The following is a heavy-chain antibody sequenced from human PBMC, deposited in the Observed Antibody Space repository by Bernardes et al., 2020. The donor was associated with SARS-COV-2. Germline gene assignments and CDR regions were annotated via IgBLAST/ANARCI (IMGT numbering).Heavy chain of an antibody. CDR1: GFSFSSYG. CDR3: AREPREWIFDY. Sequence: GGSLRLSCAASGFSFSSYGMHWVRQAPGKGLEWVAAIWYDGSNKYYADSVKGRFTISRDNSKNTLYLQMNSLRAEDTAVYYCAREPREWIFDYWGQGTLVTVSS. CDR2: IWYDGSNK. D-gene: IGHD3-3*01. J-gene: IGHJ4*02. V-gene: IGHV3-33*01.